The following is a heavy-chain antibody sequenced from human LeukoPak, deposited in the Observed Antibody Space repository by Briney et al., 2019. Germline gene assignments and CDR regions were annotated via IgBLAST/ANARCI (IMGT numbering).Heavy chain of an antibody. D-gene: IGHD6-19*01. CDR2: ISSDGRIT. CDR3: ARVSGWYWFDQ. V-gene: IGHV3-64*01. CDR1: GYTFSSYA. Sequence: GGSLRLSCVGSGYTFSSYAMHWVRQAPGKGLEYVAAISSDGRITYYANFVKGRFTISRDNSKNTLYLQMGSLRTEDMAVYYCARVSGWYWFDQWGQGTLVTVSS. J-gene: IGHJ5*02.